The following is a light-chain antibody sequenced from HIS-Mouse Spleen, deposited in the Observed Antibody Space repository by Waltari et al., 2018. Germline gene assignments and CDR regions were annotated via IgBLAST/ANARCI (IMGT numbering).Light chain of an antibody. CDR3: QQYNSYPQT. Sequence: DIQMTQSPSSLSASVGDRVTITCRAGQGISHYLAWFNQKPGKAPKSLIYAASSLQSGAPSKFSGSGSGTDFTLTSSSLQPEDFATYYCQQYNSYPQTFGPGTKVDIK. CDR2: AAS. J-gene: IGKJ3*01. V-gene: IGKV1-16*02. CDR1: QGISHY.